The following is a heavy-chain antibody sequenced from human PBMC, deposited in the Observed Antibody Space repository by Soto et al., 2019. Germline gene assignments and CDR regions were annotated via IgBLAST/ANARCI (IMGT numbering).Heavy chain of an antibody. D-gene: IGHD2-15*01. Sequence: SETLSLTCTVSGGSISSYYGSWIRQPPGKGLEWIGYIYYSGSTNYNPSLKSRVTISVDTSKNQFSLKLSSVTAADTAVYYCARHGGYDYYYYMDVWGKGTTVTVSS. V-gene: IGHV4-59*08. CDR1: GGSISSYY. CDR2: IYYSGST. J-gene: IGHJ6*03. CDR3: ARHGGYDYYYYMDV.